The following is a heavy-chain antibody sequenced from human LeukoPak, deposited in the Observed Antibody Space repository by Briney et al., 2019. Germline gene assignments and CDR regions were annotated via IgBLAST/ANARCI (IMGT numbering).Heavy chain of an antibody. CDR1: AYSISSGYY. CDR2: IYHSEST. D-gene: IGHD3-10*01. CDR3: ARGSGSAYYFNWFDP. J-gene: IGHJ5*02. V-gene: IGHV4-38-2*02. Sequence: PSETLSLTCIVSAYSISSGYYWGWIRQPPGKGLEWIGSIYHSESTYYNPSLKSRVTISIDTSKNQFSLKLSSVTAADTAVYYCARGSGSAYYFNWFDPWGQGTLVTVSS.